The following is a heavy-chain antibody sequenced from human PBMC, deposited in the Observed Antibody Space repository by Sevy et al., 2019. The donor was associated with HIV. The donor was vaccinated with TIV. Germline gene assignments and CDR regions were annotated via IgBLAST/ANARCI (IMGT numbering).Heavy chain of an antibody. V-gene: IGHV3-15*01. CDR2: IKSKTDGGTT. J-gene: IGHJ4*02. D-gene: IGHD3-10*01. CDR3: TTDSKKRGLSALLDY. Sequence: GGSLRLSCAASGFTFSNAWMSWLRQAPGKGLEWVGCIKSKTDGGTTDYAAPVKGRFTISRDNSKNTLYPQMNSLKTEDTAIYYCTTDSKKRGLSALLDYWGQRTLVTVSS. CDR1: GFTFSNAW.